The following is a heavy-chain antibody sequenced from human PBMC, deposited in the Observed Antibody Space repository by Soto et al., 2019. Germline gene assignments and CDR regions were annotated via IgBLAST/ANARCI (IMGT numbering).Heavy chain of an antibody. CDR3: ARGSESFDL. D-gene: IGHD1-26*01. J-gene: IGHJ4*02. Sequence: QVLLMQSGPEVKKPGASVKVSCKASGYTFHNSGISWVRQVPGQGLEWMGWISGYNGNTNYAPKIQGRVTVTRDTSTATAYMELRSLRSDDTAIYYCARGSESFDLWGQGTLVTVSS. V-gene: IGHV1-18*01. CDR1: GYTFHNSG. CDR2: ISGYNGNT.